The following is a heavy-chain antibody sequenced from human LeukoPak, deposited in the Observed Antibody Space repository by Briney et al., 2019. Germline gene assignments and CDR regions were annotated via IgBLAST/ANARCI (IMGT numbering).Heavy chain of an antibody. J-gene: IGHJ6*03. D-gene: IGHD5-12*01. CDR2: IYYSGST. CDR3: ARGLGSYYYYMDV. CDR1: GGSISSYY. Sequence: SETLSLTCTVSGGSISSYYWSWIRQPPGKGLEWIGYIYYSGSTNYNPSLKSRVTISVDTSKNQFSLKLSSVTAADTAVYYCARGLGSYYYYMDVWGKGTTVTVS. V-gene: IGHV4-59*01.